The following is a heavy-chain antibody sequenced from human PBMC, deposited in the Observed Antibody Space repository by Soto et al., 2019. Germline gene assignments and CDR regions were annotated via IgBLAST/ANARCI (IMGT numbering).Heavy chain of an antibody. D-gene: IGHD1-1*01. CDR3: VRDGTKTLRDWFDP. J-gene: IGHJ5*02. V-gene: IGHV4-4*07. Sequence: PSETLSLTCTVSCASISGFYWSWIRKSAGKGLEWIGRIYATGTTDYNPSLKSRVMMSVDTSKKQFSLKLRSVTAADTAVYYCVRDGTKTLRDWFDPWGQGMSVTVSS. CDR1: CASISGFY. CDR2: IYATGTT.